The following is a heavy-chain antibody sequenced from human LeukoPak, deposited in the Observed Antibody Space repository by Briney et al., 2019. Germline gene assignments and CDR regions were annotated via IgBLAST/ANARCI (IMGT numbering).Heavy chain of an antibody. J-gene: IGHJ4*02. CDR1: GYSFTSYW. CDR2: IYPGDTDT. V-gene: IGHV5-51*01. CDR3: ARQGSYFDY. Sequence: GESLKISCQDSGYSFTSYWIAWVRQLPGKGLEWMGIIYPGDTDTRYSPSFQGQVTISADKSISTAYLQWSSLKASDTAMYYCARQGSYFDYWAQGTLVTVSS.